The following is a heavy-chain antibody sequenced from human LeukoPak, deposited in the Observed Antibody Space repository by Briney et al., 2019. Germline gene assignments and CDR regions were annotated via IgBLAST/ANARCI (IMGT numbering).Heavy chain of an antibody. Sequence: GGSLRLSCAASGFTVSSNYMSWVRRAPGKGLEWVSVISSGGSTNYADSVKGRFTISRDNSKNTLYLQMSSLRAEDTAVYYCARVGRYGCYLYYFDYWGQGTHVT. CDR1: GFTVSSNY. V-gene: IGHV3-53*01. CDR3: ARVGRYGCYLYYFDY. J-gene: IGHJ4*02. D-gene: IGHD5-12*01. CDR2: ISSGGST.